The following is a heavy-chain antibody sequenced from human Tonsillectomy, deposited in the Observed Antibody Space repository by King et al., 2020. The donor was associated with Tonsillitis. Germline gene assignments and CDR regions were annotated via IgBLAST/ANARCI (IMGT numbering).Heavy chain of an antibody. V-gene: IGHV1-69*12. J-gene: IGHJ3*01. CDR2: LIHIFGAT. Sequence: QLVQSGAEVKKPGSSVKVSCKASGGIFRNYVISWVRQAPGQGLEWMGGLIHIFGATNYAEKLQDRISITADESTSTVYMELTDLRSEDSAVYYCAGRSPPIDGFSLWGQGTMVTVSS. CDR1: GGIFRNYV. CDR3: AGRSPPIDGFSL.